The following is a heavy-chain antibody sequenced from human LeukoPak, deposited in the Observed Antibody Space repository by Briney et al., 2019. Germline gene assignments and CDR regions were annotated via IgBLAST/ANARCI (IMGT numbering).Heavy chain of an antibody. CDR1: GFTFSSYA. D-gene: IGHD4-17*01. J-gene: IGHJ4*02. Sequence: PGGSLRLSCAASGFTFSSYAMHWVRQAPGKGLGWVAVISYDGSNKYYADSVKGRFTISRDNSKNTLYLQMNSLRAEDTAVYYCARDTRYGDYYFDYWGQGTLVTVSS. V-gene: IGHV3-30*01. CDR2: ISYDGSNK. CDR3: ARDTRYGDYYFDY.